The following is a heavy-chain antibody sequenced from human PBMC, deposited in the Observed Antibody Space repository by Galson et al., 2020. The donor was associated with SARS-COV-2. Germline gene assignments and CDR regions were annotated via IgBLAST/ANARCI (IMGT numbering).Heavy chain of an antibody. CDR1: GGSISSGTYY. V-gene: IGHV4-61*09. J-gene: IGHJ5*01. CDR2: IHTAGTT. CDR3: ARDMNDSGWFDY. D-gene: IGHD1-26*01. Sequence: SETLSLTCTVSGGSISSGTYYWSWIRQPAGRGLEWIGHIHTAGTTNYNPSLKSRATISMDTSKSQFSLKLRSVTAADTAVYYCARDMNDSGWFDYWGQGTQVTVSS.